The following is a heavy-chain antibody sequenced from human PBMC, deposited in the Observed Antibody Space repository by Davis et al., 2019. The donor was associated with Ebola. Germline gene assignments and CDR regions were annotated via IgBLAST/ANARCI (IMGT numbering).Heavy chain of an antibody. CDR3: ARKRPNYFDY. Sequence: PGGSLRLSCAASGVIFSGYWMSWVRQAPGKGLEWVANIKFDGSEKEYVDSVKGRFTISRDNAKNSLYLEMNSLRAEDTAVYYCARKRPNYFDYWGQGVLVSVSS. V-gene: IGHV3-7*01. J-gene: IGHJ4*02. CDR2: IKFDGSEK. CDR1: GVIFSGYW.